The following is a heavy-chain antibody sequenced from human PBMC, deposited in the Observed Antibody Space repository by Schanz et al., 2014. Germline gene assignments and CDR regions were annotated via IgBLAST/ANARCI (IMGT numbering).Heavy chain of an antibody. J-gene: IGHJ5*01. CDR3: AKDLYNYGIFDS. D-gene: IGHD3-16*01. V-gene: IGHV3-66*01. CDR1: GFTVSKNY. CDR2: IYTDGST. Sequence: EVQLLESGGGLVQPGGSLRLSCAASGFTVSKNYMSWVRQAPGKGLEWVSIIYTDGSTYYADSVRDRFTISRDNSRKTLYLQMNSLRADDTAVYYCAKDLYNYGIFDSWGQGTLVTVSS.